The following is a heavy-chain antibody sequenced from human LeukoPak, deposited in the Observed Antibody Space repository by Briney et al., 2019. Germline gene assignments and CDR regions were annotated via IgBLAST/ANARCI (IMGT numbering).Heavy chain of an antibody. V-gene: IGHV3-53*01. Sequence: GGSLRLSCAASGFTFSSYSMNWVRQAPGKGLEWVSVIYSGGSTYYADSVKGRFTISRDNSKNTLYLQMNSLRAEDTAVYYCARHGFDYGDYGLYNPWGQGTLVTVSS. D-gene: IGHD4-17*01. CDR2: IYSGGST. CDR3: ARHGFDYGDYGLYNP. J-gene: IGHJ5*02. CDR1: GFTFSSYS.